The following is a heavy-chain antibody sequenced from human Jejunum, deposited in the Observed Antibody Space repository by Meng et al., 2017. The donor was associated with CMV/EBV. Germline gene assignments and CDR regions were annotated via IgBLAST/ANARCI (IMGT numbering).Heavy chain of an antibody. CDR2: ISAYNGNI. V-gene: IGHV1-18*01. D-gene: IGHD7-27*01. J-gene: IGHJ3*01. Sequence: ASCYTFTNYGLSWVRQAPGQGLEWMGWISAYNGNINYAQKLQGRVTLTTDTSTSTAYMELRSLRSDDTAVYYCAINPWGFAVDVWGQGTLVTVSS. CDR1: CYTFTNYG. CDR3: AINPWGFAVDV.